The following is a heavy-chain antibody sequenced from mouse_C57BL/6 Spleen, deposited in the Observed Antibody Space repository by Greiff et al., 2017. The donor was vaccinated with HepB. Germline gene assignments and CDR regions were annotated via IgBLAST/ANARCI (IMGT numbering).Heavy chain of an antibody. CDR3: ATTVVAEGFAY. V-gene: IGHV1-82*01. CDR2: IYPGDGDT. D-gene: IGHD1-1*01. CDR1: GYAFSSSW. Sequence: VQLQQSGPELVKPGASVKISCKASGYAFSSSWMNWVKQRPGKGLEWIGRIYPGDGDTNYNGKFKGKATLTADKSSSTAYMQLSSLTSEDSAVYVCATTVVAEGFAYWGQGTLVTVSA. J-gene: IGHJ3*01.